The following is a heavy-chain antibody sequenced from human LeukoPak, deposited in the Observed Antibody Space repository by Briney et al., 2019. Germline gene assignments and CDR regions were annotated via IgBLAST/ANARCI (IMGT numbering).Heavy chain of an antibody. D-gene: IGHD2-21*01. CDR2: IKSKTAGGTT. J-gene: IGHJ4*02. CDR1: GLTVTKAW. V-gene: IGHV3-15*01. Sequence: GGSLRLSCAASGLTVTKAWMSWVRQAPGKGLEWVGRIKSKTAGGTTDYAAPVKGRFTISSDDSKNTLYLQMNSLKIEDTAVYYCTTDLDYIVSYDYWGQGTLVTVTS. CDR3: TTDLDYIVSYDY.